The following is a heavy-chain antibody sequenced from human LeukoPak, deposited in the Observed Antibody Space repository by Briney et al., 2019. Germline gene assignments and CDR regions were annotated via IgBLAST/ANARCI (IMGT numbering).Heavy chain of an antibody. CDR1: GFTFSSYA. Sequence: GGSLRLSCAASGFTFSSYAMSWVRQAPGKGLEWVSAISKSGDSTFYADSVKGRFTISRDNSKNTLYLQMNSLRAEDTAVYYCANWANGNYYDSSGARGDAFDIWGQGTMVTVSS. CDR2: ISKSGDST. V-gene: IGHV3-23*01. J-gene: IGHJ3*02. D-gene: IGHD3-22*01. CDR3: ANWANGNYYDSSGARGDAFDI.